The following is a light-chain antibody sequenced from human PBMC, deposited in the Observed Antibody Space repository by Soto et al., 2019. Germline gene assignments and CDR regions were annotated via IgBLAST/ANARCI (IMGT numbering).Light chain of an antibody. J-gene: IGKJ1*01. CDR1: QTVKSSY. CDR3: LHYGSSYPWT. CDR2: DAS. Sequence: EIVLTQSPGVLSLSVGERATLSCRASQTVKSSYLAWYQQKPGQAPRLLIYDASTRAAGIPGRFSGSGSGTDFTLTIRRLEPEDFAVYYCLHYGSSYPWTLGQGTKVDIK. V-gene: IGKV3-20*01.